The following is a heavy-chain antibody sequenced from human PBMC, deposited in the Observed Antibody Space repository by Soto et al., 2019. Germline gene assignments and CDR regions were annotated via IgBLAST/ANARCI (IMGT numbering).Heavy chain of an antibody. CDR2: ISHRVSP. D-gene: IGHD2-21*01. CDR1: GASITKGKW. V-gene: IGHV4-4*02. Sequence: QVQLQESGPGQVKPSETLTLTCAVSGASITKGKWWSWVRQPPGKGLEWIGEISHRVSPNYNPALRSRVTIEVDTSKNQISLKFSVTAADTAMYYCTRDGDYGYSLAYWGQGTLVTVSS. CDR3: TRDGDYGYSLAY. J-gene: IGHJ4*02.